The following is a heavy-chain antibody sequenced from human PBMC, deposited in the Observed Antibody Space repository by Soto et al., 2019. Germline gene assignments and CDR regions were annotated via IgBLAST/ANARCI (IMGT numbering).Heavy chain of an antibody. CDR3: GRSVVGATGEILYNAMDV. J-gene: IGHJ6*02. D-gene: IGHD1-26*01. CDR2: INPASGHT. Sequence: QVPLVQSGAEVKKPGASVKVSCKASGYTFTTYALHWVRQAPGQRPEWMGWINPASGHTKYSKKFQDRVTITRDTSVSTGYMELSSLRSEDTAVYYCGRSVVGATGEILYNAMDVWGQGTTVTVSS. CDR1: GYTFTTYA. V-gene: IGHV1-3*01.